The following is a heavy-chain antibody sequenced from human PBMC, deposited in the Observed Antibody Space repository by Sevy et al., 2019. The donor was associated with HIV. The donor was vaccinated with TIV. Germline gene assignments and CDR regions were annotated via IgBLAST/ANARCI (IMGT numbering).Heavy chain of an antibody. D-gene: IGHD3-16*01. V-gene: IGHV3-23*01. CDR2: VSPTSLNT. CDR3: AKLHSRMIPGNGALDY. Sequence: GGSLRLSCTASGFSFSNYVMAWVRQAPGKGLEWVSSVSPTSLNTYYAESVKGRFTISRDNSKNTLYLQMNSLRAEDTVIYYCAKLHSRMIPGNGALDYWGRGTLVTVSS. CDR1: GFSFSNYV. J-gene: IGHJ4*01.